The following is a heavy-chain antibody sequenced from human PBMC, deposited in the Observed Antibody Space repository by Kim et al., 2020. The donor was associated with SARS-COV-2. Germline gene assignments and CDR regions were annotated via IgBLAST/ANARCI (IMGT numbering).Heavy chain of an antibody. D-gene: IGHD2-15*01. J-gene: IGHJ4*02. V-gene: IGHV4-34*01. CDR1: GGSFSGYY. CDR2: INHSGST. CDR3: ARGSLTVVVVRPRKYYFDY. Sequence: SETLSLTCAVYGGSFSGYYWSWIRQPPGKGLEWIGEINHSGSTNYNPSLKSRVTISVDTSKNQFSLKLSSVTAADTAVYYCARGSLTVVVVRPRKYYFDYWGQGTLVTVSS.